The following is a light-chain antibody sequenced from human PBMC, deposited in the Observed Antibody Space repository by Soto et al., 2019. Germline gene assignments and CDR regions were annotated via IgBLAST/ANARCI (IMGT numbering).Light chain of an antibody. Sequence: DIQMTQSPSSLSASVGDRVTITCRASQSISTYLHWYHQKPVKAPNLLIYAASTLQSGVPSRFSGSGSGTDFTLTISSLQPEDFATYFCQHGYSTPLTFGGGTKVDIK. CDR1: QSISTY. CDR3: QHGYSTPLT. J-gene: IGKJ4*01. CDR2: AAS. V-gene: IGKV1-39*01.